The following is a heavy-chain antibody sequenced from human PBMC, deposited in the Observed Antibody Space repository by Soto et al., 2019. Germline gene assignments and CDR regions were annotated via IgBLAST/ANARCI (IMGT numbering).Heavy chain of an antibody. CDR2: ISWNSGSI. V-gene: IGHV3-9*01. J-gene: IGHJ4*02. D-gene: IGHD6-19*01. Sequence: DVQLVESGGGLVQPGRSLRLSCAASGFTFDDYAMHCVLQAPGKGLELVSGISWNSGSIGHADSVKGRFTISRDNAKNALYLQMNSLRAEDTALYYCAKDNTLRGWLVIAGCCDYWGQGTLVTVSS. CDR3: AKDNTLRGWLVIAGCCDY. CDR1: GFTFDDYA.